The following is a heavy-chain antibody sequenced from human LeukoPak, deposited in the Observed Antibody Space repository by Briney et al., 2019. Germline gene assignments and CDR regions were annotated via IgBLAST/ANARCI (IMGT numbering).Heavy chain of an antibody. CDR3: AKESTSSGYYYAPDY. CDR1: GFTFSNYA. Sequence: PGGSLRLSCAASGFTFSNYAMSWVRQAPGKGLEWVSAISGSGTTTNYADSVKGRFTISRDNSKNTLSLQMNSLRAEDTAVYYCAKESTSSGYYYAPDYWGQGTLVTVSS. J-gene: IGHJ4*02. V-gene: IGHV3-23*01. D-gene: IGHD3-22*01. CDR2: ISGSGTTT.